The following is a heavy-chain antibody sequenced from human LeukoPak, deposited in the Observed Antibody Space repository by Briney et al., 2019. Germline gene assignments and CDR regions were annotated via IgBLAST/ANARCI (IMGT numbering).Heavy chain of an antibody. V-gene: IGHV4-30-4*01. CDR2: IYYSGST. Sequence: PSQTLPLNCTVSGGSISSGDYYWSWIRQPPGKGLEWIGYIYYSGSTYYNPSLKSRVTISVDTSKNQFSLKLSSVTAADTAVYYCARQRGDTAMVTPYYYYGMDVWGQGTTVTVSS. CDR3: ARQRGDTAMVTPYYYYGMDV. CDR1: GGSISSGDYY. J-gene: IGHJ6*02. D-gene: IGHD5-18*01.